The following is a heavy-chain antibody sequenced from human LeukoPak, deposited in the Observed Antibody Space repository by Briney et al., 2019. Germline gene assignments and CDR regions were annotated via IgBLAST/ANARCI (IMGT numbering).Heavy chain of an antibody. J-gene: IGHJ4*02. V-gene: IGHV3-48*03. D-gene: IGHD4-17*01. CDR3: ARDRMVTTGPHDY. CDR2: ISSSGSTI. CDR1: GFTFSSYE. Sequence: GGSLRLSCAASGFTFSSYEVNWVRQAPGKGLEWVSYISSSGSTIYYADSVKGRFTISRDNAKNSLYLQMNSLRAEDTAVYYCARDRMVTTGPHDYWGQGTLVTVSS.